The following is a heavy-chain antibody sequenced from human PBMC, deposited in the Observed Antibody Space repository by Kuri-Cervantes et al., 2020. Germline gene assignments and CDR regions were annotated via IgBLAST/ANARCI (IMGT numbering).Heavy chain of an antibody. CDR1: GYTFTSYD. V-gene: IGHV1-8*01. D-gene: IGHD6-19*01. J-gene: IGHJ4*02. CDR2: MNPNSGNT. Sequence: ASVKVSCKASGYTFTSYDINWVRQATGQGLEWMGWMNPNSGNTGYAQKFQGRVTMTTDTSTSTAYMELRSLRSDDTAVYYCARQMSTYSSGYAYFDYWGQGTLVTVSS. CDR3: ARQMSTYSSGYAYFDY.